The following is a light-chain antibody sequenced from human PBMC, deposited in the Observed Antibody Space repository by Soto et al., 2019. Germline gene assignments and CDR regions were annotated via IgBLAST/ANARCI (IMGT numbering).Light chain of an antibody. J-gene: IGLJ1*01. CDR2: EVT. V-gene: IGLV2-8*01. CDR3: SSYAATNNYV. CDR1: SSDVGGYNF. Sequence: QSALTQPPSASGSPGQSVTISCTGTSSDVGGYNFVSWYRQYPGKAPQLIIYEVTKRPSGFPDRFSGSKSSNTASLTVSGLQAEDEADYYCSSYAATNNYVFGSGTKLTVL.